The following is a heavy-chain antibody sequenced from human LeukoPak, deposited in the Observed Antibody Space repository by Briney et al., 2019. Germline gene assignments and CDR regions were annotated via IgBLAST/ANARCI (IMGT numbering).Heavy chain of an antibody. Sequence: GGSLRLSCAASGFTFSSYWMHWVRQAPGKGLMWVSRINSDGSTTSYADSVKGRFTISRDNAKNTLYLQMNSLRVEATAVYYCTRINYGWGQGTLVTVSS. D-gene: IGHD3-16*01. J-gene: IGHJ4*02. CDR2: INSDGSTT. CDR3: TRINYG. CDR1: GFTFSSYW. V-gene: IGHV3-74*01.